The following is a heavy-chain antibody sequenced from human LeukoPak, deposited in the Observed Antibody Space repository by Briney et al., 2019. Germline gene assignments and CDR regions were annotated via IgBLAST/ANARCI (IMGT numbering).Heavy chain of an antibody. CDR3: ARDGNGGNSWGWFDP. V-gene: IGHV4-59*01. D-gene: IGHD4-23*01. J-gene: IGHJ5*02. Sequence: PSETLSLTCTVTDGSISDSYWSWIRQSPGKGLEWIGYIYFTGFTHYNPSLKSRVTMSVDMSKNQFSLNLNSVTAADTAVYYCARDGNGGNSWGWFDPWGQGTLVTVSA. CDR1: DGSISDSY. CDR2: IYFTGFT.